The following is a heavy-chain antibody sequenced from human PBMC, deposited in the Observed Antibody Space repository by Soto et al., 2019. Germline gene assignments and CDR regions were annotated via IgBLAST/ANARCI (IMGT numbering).Heavy chain of an antibody. Sequence: SETLSLTCTVSGGSISSYYWSWIRQPPGKGLEWIGYIYYSGSTNYNPSLKSRVTISVDTSKNQFSLKLSSVTAADTAVYYCAREKVLTGFMDVWGKGTTVTVSS. V-gene: IGHV4-59*12. CDR2: IYYSGST. CDR1: GGSISSYY. D-gene: IGHD3-9*01. J-gene: IGHJ6*03. CDR3: AREKVLTGFMDV.